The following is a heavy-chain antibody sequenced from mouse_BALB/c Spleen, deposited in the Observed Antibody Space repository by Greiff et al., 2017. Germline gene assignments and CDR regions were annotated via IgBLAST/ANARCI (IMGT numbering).Heavy chain of an antibody. V-gene: IGHV1S81*02. Sequence: QVQLQQPGAELVKPGASVKLSCKASGYTFTSYWMHWVKQRPGQGLEWIGEINPSNGRTNYNEKFKSKATLTVDKSSSTAYMQLSSLTSEDSAVYYCARLTTTPDYWGQGTTLTVSS. CDR2: INPSNGRT. D-gene: IGHD2-1*01. J-gene: IGHJ2*01. CDR3: ARLTTTPDY. CDR1: GYTFTSYW.